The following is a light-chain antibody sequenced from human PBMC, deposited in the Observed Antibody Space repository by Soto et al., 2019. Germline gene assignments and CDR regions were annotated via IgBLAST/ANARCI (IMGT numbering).Light chain of an antibody. V-gene: IGLV2-14*01. J-gene: IGLJ1*01. CDR1: SSDVGGYNY. Sequence: QSLLTQPASLSGSPGQSGTLSFTGTSSDVGGYNYVSWYQQHPGKAPKLMICDVSNRPSGVSNRFSGSKSGNTASLTISGLQAEDEADYYCSSYTSSSTYVFGTGTKVTV. CDR2: DVS. CDR3: SSYTSSSTYV.